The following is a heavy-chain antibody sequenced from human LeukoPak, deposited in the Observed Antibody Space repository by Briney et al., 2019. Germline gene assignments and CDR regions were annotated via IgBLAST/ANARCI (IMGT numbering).Heavy chain of an antibody. CDR3: AKALVAAYDILTGYLDY. Sequence: GGSLRLSCAASGFTVSSNYMSWVRQAPGKGLEWVPGISGSGASTYYADSVKGRFTISRDNSKNTLYLQMNSLRAEDTAVYYCAKALVAAYDILTGYLDYWGQGTLVTVSS. J-gene: IGHJ4*02. D-gene: IGHD3-9*01. CDR1: GFTVSSNY. CDR2: ISGSGAST. V-gene: IGHV3-23*01.